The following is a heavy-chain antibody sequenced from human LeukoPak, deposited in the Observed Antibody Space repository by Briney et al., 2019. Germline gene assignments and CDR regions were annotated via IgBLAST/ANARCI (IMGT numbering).Heavy chain of an antibody. V-gene: IGHV3-66*01. CDR1: GFTFSSYG. D-gene: IGHD3-10*02. CDR3: AELGITMIGGV. CDR2: IYSGGST. Sequence: GGTLRLSCAASGFTFSSYGMSWVRQAPGKGLEWVSVIYSGGSTYYADSVKGRFTISRDNSKNTLYLQMNSLRAEDTAVYYCAELGITMIGGVWGKGTTVTISS. J-gene: IGHJ6*04.